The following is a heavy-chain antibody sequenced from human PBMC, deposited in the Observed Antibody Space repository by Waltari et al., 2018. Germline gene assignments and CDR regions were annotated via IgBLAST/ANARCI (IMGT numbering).Heavy chain of an antibody. J-gene: IGHJ2*01. Sequence: EVQLLESGGGLVQPGGSLRLSCAASGFPFSSYWMYWVRQAPGKGLGWVSRINSDGSSTAYAAPVQGRFTISRDNAKNTLYLQMNSLRADDTAVYFCARLGSSTDFWYFDLWGRGTLVTVSS. V-gene: IGHV3-74*01. CDR3: ARLGSSTDFWYFDL. CDR2: INSDGSST. D-gene: IGHD2-2*01. CDR1: GFPFSSYW.